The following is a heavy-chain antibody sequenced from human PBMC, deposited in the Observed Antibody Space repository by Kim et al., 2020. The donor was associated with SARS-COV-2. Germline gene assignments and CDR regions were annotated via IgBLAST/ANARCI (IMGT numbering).Heavy chain of an antibody. D-gene: IGHD1-1*01. Sequence: SLKSRVTISVDTSKNQFSLELGSVTAADTAVYYCARLGYFRVGTYNWFDPWGQGTLVTVSS. V-gene: IGHV4-39*01. J-gene: IGHJ5*02. CDR3: ARLGYFRVGTYNWFDP.